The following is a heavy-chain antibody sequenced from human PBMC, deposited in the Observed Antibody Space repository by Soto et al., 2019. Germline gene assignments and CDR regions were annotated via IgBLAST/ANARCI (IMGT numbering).Heavy chain of an antibody. Sequence: SETLSLTCTVSGGSISSYYWSWIRQPPGKGLEWIGYIYYSGSTNYNPSLKSRVTMTTDTSTSTAYMELRSLRSDDTAVYYCARERVDKSDWFDPWGQGTLVTVSS. CDR3: ARERVDKSDWFDP. CDR2: IYYSGST. D-gene: IGHD5-12*01. J-gene: IGHJ5*02. CDR1: GGSISSYY. V-gene: IGHV4-59*01.